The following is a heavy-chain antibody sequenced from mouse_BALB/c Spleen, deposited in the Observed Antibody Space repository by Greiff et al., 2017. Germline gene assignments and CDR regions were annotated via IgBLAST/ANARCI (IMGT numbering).Heavy chain of an antibody. CDR2: INSNGGST. D-gene: IGHD2-1*01. J-gene: IGHJ3*01. V-gene: IGHV5-6-2*01. CDR3: ARLIYYGNPFAY. CDR1: GFTFSSYY. Sequence: EVNVVESGGGLVKLGGSLKLSCAASGFTFSSYYMSWVRQTPEKRLELVAAINSNGGSTYYPDTVKGRFTISRDNAKNTLYLQMSSLKSEDTALYYCARLIYYGNPFAYWGQGTLVTVSA.